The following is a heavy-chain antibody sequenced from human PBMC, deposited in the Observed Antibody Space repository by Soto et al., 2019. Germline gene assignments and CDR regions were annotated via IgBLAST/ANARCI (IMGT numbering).Heavy chain of an antibody. V-gene: IGHV3-33*01. CDR1: GFTFNNYG. CDR3: TRAAIRGELLEY. D-gene: IGHD1-26*01. CDR2: IWHDGSNK. J-gene: IGHJ4*02. Sequence: GGSLRLSCAASGFTFNNYGMHWVRQAPGNGLEWVALIWHDGSNKGYADSVKGRFTISRDNSKNTLNLQMNSLRVEDTAVYYCTRAAIRGELLEYWGQGTQVTVSS.